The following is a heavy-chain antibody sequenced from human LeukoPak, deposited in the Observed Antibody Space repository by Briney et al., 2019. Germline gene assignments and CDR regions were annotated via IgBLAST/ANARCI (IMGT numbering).Heavy chain of an antibody. CDR1: GGSISSYY. Sequence: PSETLSLTCTVSGGSISSYYWSWIRQPPGKGLEWIGYIYYSGSTNNNPSLKSRVTISVDTSKNQFSLKLSSVTAADTAVHYCARDRSGHLRYSGMDVWGQGTTETVSS. D-gene: IGHD2-21*01. CDR3: ARDRSGHLRYSGMDV. J-gene: IGHJ6*02. CDR2: IYYSGST. V-gene: IGHV4-59*01.